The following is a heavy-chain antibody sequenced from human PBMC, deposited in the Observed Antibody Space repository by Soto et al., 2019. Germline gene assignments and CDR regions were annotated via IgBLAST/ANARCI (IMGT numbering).Heavy chain of an antibody. CDR2: IVVGSGNT. V-gene: IGHV1-58*01. CDR1: GFTFTSSA. Sequence: SVKVSCKASGFTFTSSAVQWVRQARGQRLEWIGWIVVGSGNTNYAQKFQERVTNTRDMSTSTAYMELSSLRSEDTAVYYCAADATAMVNFDYWGQGTLVTVSS. J-gene: IGHJ4*02. D-gene: IGHD5-18*01. CDR3: AADATAMVNFDY.